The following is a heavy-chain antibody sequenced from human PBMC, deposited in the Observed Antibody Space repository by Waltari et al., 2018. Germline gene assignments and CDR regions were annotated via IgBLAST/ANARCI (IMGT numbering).Heavy chain of an antibody. CDR1: GFTFSNYA. CDR3: AKNANANYINWFDP. V-gene: IGHV3-23*01. J-gene: IGHJ5*02. Sequence: EVQLLESGGGLVQPGGSLRLSCEDSGFTFSNYAMSWVRQAPGKGLEWVSGITGSGDNTYYAGSVKGRFTISRDNSKNTLSLQMNSLRDDDTAVYSCAKNANANYINWFDPWGQGTLVTVSS. CDR2: ITGSGDNT. D-gene: IGHD1-7*01.